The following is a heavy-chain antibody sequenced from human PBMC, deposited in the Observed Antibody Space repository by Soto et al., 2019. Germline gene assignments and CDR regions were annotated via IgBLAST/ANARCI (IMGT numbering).Heavy chain of an antibody. D-gene: IGHD2-2*01. V-gene: IGHV4-39*01. CDR3: ARQAGSGPYLVVPAAADNWFDP. CDR1: GGSISSSSYY. J-gene: IGHJ5*02. Sequence: SETLSLTCTVSGGSISSSSYYWGWIRQPPGKGLEWIGSIYYSGSTYYNPSLKSRVTISVDTSKNQFSLKLSSVTAADTAVYYCARQAGSGPYLVVPAAADNWFDPWGQGTLVTVSS. CDR2: IYYSGST.